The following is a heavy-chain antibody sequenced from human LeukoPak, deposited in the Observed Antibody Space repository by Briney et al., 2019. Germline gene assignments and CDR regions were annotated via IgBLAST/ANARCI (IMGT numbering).Heavy chain of an antibody. CDR1: VDSLTIGGYY. V-gene: IGHV4-31*03. D-gene: IGHD4-17*01. CDR2: IYYSGST. CDR3: ARETTVTTSPGEDV. J-gene: IGHJ6*02. Sequence: SQTLSLTPTVSVDSLTIGGYYSSSIRHHPRNCLECIWYIYYSGSTYYNPSLKSRVTISVDTSKNQFSLKLSSVTAADTAVYYCARETTVTTSPGEDVWGQGTTVTVSS.